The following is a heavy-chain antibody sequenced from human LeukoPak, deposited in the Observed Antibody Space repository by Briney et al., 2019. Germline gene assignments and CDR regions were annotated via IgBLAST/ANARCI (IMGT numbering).Heavy chain of an antibody. D-gene: IGHD3-10*01. CDR3: ANPPPPIPTYPGDYYYMDV. CDR1: GFTFSSYA. V-gene: IGHV3-30-3*01. CDR2: ISYDGSNK. Sequence: GGSLRLSCAASGFTFSSYAMHWVRQAPGKGLEWVAVISYDGSNKYYADSVKGRFTISRDNSKNTLYLQMNSLRAEDTAVYYCANPPPPIPTYPGDYYYMDVWGKGTTVTVSS. J-gene: IGHJ6*03.